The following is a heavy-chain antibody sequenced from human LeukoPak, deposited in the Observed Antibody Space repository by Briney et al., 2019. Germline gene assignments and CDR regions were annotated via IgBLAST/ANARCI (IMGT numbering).Heavy chain of an antibody. CDR1: GGSISTYY. CDR3: ARVTGYMIEDYFDY. J-gene: IGHJ4*02. D-gene: IGHD3-22*01. CDR2: IYYSGST. Sequence: SETLSLTCTVSGGSISTYYWSWIRQPPGKGLEWIGYIYYSGSTNYNPSLKSRVTISVDTSKNQFSLRLSSVTAADTAVYYCARVTGYMIEDYFDYWGQGTLVTVSS. V-gene: IGHV4-59*01.